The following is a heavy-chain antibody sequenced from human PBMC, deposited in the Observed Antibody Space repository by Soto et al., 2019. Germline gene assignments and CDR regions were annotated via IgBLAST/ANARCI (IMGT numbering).Heavy chain of an antibody. Sequence: GGSLRLSCAASGFTFSSYGMHWVRQAPGKGLEWVAVIWYDGSNKYYADSVKGRFTISRDNSKNTLYLQMNSLRAEDTAVYYCARPNNDCSSTSCYPSGAFDIWGQGTMVTVSS. CDR3: ARPNNDCSSTSCYPSGAFDI. CDR2: IWYDGSNK. V-gene: IGHV3-33*01. CDR1: GFTFSSYG. D-gene: IGHD2-2*01. J-gene: IGHJ3*02.